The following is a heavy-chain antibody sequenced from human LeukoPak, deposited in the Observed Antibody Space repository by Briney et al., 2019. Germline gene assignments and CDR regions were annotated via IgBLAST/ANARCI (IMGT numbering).Heavy chain of an antibody. J-gene: IGHJ5*02. Sequence: GASVKVSCKASGYTFTGYYMHWVRQAPGQGLEWMGWINPNSGGTNYAKKFQGRVTMTRETSIRPAYMELSRLRSDDTAVYYCARFPGFKMEWFLSKKNDKDKHWFDPWGQGTLVTVSS. CDR2: INPNSGGT. D-gene: IGHD3-3*01. CDR3: ARFPGFKMEWFLSKKNDKDKHWFDP. V-gene: IGHV1-2*02. CDR1: GYTFTGYY.